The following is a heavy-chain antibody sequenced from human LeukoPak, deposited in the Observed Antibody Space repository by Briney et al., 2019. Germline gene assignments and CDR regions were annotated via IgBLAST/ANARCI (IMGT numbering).Heavy chain of an antibody. J-gene: IGHJ3*01. Sequence: GGSLRLSCAASGFTFGNYWINWVRQAPGKGLVWVSRVHSDGSITNYADSVKGRFSISRDSAKNTLYLQMSSLRSEDTGVYYCTREQEDCTGTTCQRAFDVWGQGTMVTVS. V-gene: IGHV3-74*01. CDR3: TREQEDCTGTTCQRAFDV. CDR2: VHSDGSIT. CDR1: GFTFGNYW. D-gene: IGHD2-8*02.